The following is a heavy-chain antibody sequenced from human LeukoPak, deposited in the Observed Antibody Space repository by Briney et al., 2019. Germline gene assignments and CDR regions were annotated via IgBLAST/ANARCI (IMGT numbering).Heavy chain of an antibody. V-gene: IGHV1-2*02. Sequence: ASVKVSCKASGYIFTAYYMHWVRQAPGQGPEWMGWINGNTGGTNYARKFQGRVTMTRDTSISTAYMELSRLRSDDTAVYYCARDENWFDPWGQGTLVTVSS. CDR3: ARDENWFDP. CDR1: GYIFTAYY. CDR2: INGNTGGT. J-gene: IGHJ5*02.